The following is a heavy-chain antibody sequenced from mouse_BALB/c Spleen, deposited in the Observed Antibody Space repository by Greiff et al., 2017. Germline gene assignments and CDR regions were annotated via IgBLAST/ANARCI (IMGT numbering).Heavy chain of an antibody. CDR1: GYTFTSYW. J-gene: IGHJ2*01. CDR2: IYPGSGST. V-gene: IGHV1S22*01. D-gene: IGHD4-1*01. CDR3: TRTGTWDYFDY. Sequence: LQQPGSELVRPGASVKLSCKASGYTFTSYWMHWVKQRPGQGLEWIGNIYPGSGSTNYDEKFKSKATLTVDTSSSTAYMQLSSLTSEDSAVYYCTRTGTWDYFDYWGQGTTLTVSS.